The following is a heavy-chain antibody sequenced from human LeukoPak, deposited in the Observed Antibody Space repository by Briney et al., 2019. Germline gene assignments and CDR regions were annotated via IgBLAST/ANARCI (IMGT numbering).Heavy chain of an antibody. V-gene: IGHV1-69*02. CDR2: IIPILGIA. Sequence: VASVKVSCKASVGTFSSYTISWVRPAPGQGLDWMGRIIPILGIANYAQRFQGRVTITADKSTSTAYMELSSLRSEDTAVYYCAIFIVVVPAATLGVDYWGQGTLVTVSS. CDR1: VGTFSSYT. D-gene: IGHD2-2*01. J-gene: IGHJ4*02. CDR3: AIFIVVVPAATLGVDY.